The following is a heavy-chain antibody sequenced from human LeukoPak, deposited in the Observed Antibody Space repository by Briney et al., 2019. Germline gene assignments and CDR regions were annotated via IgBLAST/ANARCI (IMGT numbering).Heavy chain of an antibody. D-gene: IGHD1-26*01. Sequence: PSETLSLTCTVSGGSISTYYWSWIRQPPGKGLEWIGFIYHSGITNYNPSLKSRVTISVDTSKNQFSLNLSSVTAADTAVYYCARDRRDLVGATGDAFDIWGQGTMVTVSS. V-gene: IGHV4-59*01. CDR3: ARDRRDLVGATGDAFDI. CDR1: GGSISTYY. CDR2: IYHSGIT. J-gene: IGHJ3*02.